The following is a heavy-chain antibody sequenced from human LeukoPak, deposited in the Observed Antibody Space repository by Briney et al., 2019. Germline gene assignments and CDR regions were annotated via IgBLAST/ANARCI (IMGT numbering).Heavy chain of an antibody. V-gene: IGHV3-21*01. D-gene: IGHD3-3*01. CDR1: GFTFSNYG. CDR2: ISSSSSYI. J-gene: IGHJ6*03. Sequence: GGSLRLSCAASGFTFSNYGMHWVRQAPGKGLEWVSSISSSSSYIYYADSVKGRFTISRDNAKNSLYLQMNSLRAEDTAVYYCARSTYYDFWSGYSQPSYYYYMDVWGKGTTVTVSS. CDR3: ARSTYYDFWSGYSQPSYYYYMDV.